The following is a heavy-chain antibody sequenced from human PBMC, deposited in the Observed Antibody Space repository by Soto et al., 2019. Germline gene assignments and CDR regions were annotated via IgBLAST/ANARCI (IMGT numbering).Heavy chain of an antibody. J-gene: IGHJ4*02. CDR3: AKDRYDSSPKSLAPIDY. CDR2: ISGSGGST. CDR1: GFTFSSYA. Sequence: TGGSLRLSCAASGFTFSSYAMSWVRQAPGKGLEWVSAISGSGGSTYYADSVKGRFTISRDNSKNTLYLQMNSLRAEDTAVYYCAKDRYDSSPKSLAPIDYWGQGTLVTVSS. V-gene: IGHV3-23*01. D-gene: IGHD3-22*01.